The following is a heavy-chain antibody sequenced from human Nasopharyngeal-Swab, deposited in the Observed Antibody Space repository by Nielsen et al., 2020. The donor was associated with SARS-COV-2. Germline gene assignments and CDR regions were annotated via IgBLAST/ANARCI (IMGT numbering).Heavy chain of an antibody. J-gene: IGHJ4*02. Sequence: GESLKTSCAASGFTFSSYAMSWVRQAPGKGLEWVANIKPDGSEKYYVDSVKGRFTISRDNARNSLFLQMDSLRVEDTAIYYCAGNHDNTFWGQGNLVAVS. V-gene: IGHV3-7*03. CDR2: IKPDGSEK. D-gene: IGHD3-22*01. CDR1: GFTFSSYA. CDR3: AGNHDNTF.